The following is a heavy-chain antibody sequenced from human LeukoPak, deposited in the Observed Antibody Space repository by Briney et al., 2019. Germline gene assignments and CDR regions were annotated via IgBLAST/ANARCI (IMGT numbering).Heavy chain of an antibody. CDR3: AAYPSVDRLRPLDNWFDP. CDR2: IYYSGST. V-gene: IGHV4-39*01. Sequence: PSETLSLTCTVSGGSISSSSYYWGWIRQPPGKGLEWIGSIYYSGSTNYNPSLKSRVTISVDTSKNQFSLKLSSVTAADTAVYYCAAYPSVDRLRPLDNWFDPWGQGTLVTVSS. D-gene: IGHD3-22*01. CDR1: GGSISSSSYY. J-gene: IGHJ5*02.